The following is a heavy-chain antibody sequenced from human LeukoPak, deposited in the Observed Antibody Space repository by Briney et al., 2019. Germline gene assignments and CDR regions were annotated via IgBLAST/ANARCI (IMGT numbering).Heavy chain of an antibody. J-gene: IGHJ4*02. CDR2: ITNNGGST. V-gene: IGHV3-64D*06. D-gene: IGHD2-2*01. Sequence: GGSLRLSCSVSGFTFSDYAMHWARQAPGKGLEYVSAITNNGGSTYYADSAKGRFSVSRDNSKNTVYLQLSSLRPDDTAVYYCVKGRIYCCYPSLDYWGQGTLVTVSS. CDR1: GFTFSDYA. CDR3: VKGRIYCCYPSLDY.